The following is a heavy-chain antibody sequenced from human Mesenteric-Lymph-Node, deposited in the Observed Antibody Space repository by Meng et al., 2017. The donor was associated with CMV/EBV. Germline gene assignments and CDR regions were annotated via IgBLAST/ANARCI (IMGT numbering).Heavy chain of an antibody. V-gene: IGHV3-53*01. Sequence: GGSLRLSCAVSGFTVSSNYMSWVRQAPGKGLEWVSVIYSGGSTYYSDSVKGRFTISRDNSRNTMYLQMNNLRAEDTAVYYCARVDASTDYSGGYYFDYWGQGTLVTVSS. CDR3: ARVDASTDYSGGYYFDY. D-gene: IGHD4-11*01. CDR1: GFTVSSNY. J-gene: IGHJ4*02. CDR2: IYSGGST.